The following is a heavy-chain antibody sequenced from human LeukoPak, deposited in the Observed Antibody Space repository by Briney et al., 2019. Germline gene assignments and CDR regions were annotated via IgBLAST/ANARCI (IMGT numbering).Heavy chain of an antibody. CDR1: GGTFSSYA. Sequence: SVKVSCKASGGTFSSYAISWVRQAPGQGLEWMGGIIPIFGTANYAQKFQGRVTITTDESTSTAYMELSSLRSEDTAVYYCASLVSYGYSSGWCWFDPWDQGTLVTVSS. CDR3: ASLVSYGYSSGWCWFDP. CDR2: IIPIFGTA. J-gene: IGHJ5*02. V-gene: IGHV1-69*05. D-gene: IGHD6-19*01.